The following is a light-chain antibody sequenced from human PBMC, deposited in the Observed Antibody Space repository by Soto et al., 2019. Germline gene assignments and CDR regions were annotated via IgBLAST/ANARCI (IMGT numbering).Light chain of an antibody. Sequence: DIVITQSPDALGGWLGESAAISCKSSQSVLYSSNNKNYLAWYQQKPGQPPKLIIYWASIRETGVPDRFSGSGSGTDFTLDISSLQAEDVAVYYCQQYYSNPQTFGQGTKVDIK. CDR3: QQYYSNPQT. J-gene: IGKJ1*01. CDR1: QSVLYSSNNKNY. CDR2: WAS. V-gene: IGKV4-1*01.